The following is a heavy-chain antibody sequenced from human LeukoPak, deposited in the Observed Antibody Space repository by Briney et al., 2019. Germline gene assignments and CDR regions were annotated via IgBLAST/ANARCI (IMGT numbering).Heavy chain of an antibody. D-gene: IGHD3-10*01. Sequence: PSETLSLTCAVYGGSFSGYYWSWIRQPPGKGLEWIGEINHSGSTNYNPSLKSRVTISVDTSKNQFSLKLSSVTAADTAVYYCARGRFGELSINYYYYYMDVWGKGTTVTISS. V-gene: IGHV4-34*01. CDR1: GGSFSGYY. J-gene: IGHJ6*03. CDR2: INHSGST. CDR3: ARGRFGELSINYYYYYMDV.